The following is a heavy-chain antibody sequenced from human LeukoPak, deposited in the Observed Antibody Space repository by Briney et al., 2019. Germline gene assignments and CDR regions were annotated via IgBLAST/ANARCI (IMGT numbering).Heavy chain of an antibody. CDR1: GFTFSSYG. CDR2: IKQDGSEK. J-gene: IGHJ6*03. D-gene: IGHD1-26*01. CDR3: ARSGSYDYYYYMDV. Sequence: GGSLRLSCAASGFTFSSYGMHWVRQAPGKGLEWVANIKQDGSEKYYVDSVKGRFTISRDNAKNSLYLQMNSLRAEDTAVYYCARSGSYDYYYYMDVWGKGTTVTVSS. V-gene: IGHV3-7*01.